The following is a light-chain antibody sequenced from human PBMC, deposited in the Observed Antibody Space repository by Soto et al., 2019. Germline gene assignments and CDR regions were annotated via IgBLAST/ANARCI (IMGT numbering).Light chain of an antibody. V-gene: IGLV2-14*01. CDR2: EVS. J-gene: IGLJ1*01. Sequence: QSALTQPASVSRSPGQSITISCTGASSDVGGYNYVSWYQQHPGKAPKLMIYEVSNRPSGVSNRFSGSKSGNTASLTISGLQAEDEADYYCSSYTSSSTLAFVFGTGTKLTVL. CDR1: SSDVGGYNY. CDR3: SSYTSSSTLAFV.